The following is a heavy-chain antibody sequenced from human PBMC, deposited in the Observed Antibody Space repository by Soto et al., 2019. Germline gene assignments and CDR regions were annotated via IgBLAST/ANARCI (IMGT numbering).Heavy chain of an antibody. V-gene: IGHV1-18*04. D-gene: IGHD2-2*01. J-gene: IGHJ4*02. CDR2: ISPNSGRP. CDR1: GYTFTKYD. Sequence: ASVKVSCKASGYTFTKYDISWVRQAPGQGLEWLGLISPNSGRPSYAQKFEGRVTMTTDTSTTTAYLELRSLRSDDTAVYYCAKDPEDIVVVPAATFFDYWGQGALVTVSS. CDR3: AKDPEDIVVVPAATFFDY.